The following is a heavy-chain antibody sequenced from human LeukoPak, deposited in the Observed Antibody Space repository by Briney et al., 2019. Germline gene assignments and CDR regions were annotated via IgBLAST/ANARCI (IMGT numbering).Heavy chain of an antibody. CDR3: ASGGWYRGY. CDR2: INHRGST. J-gene: IGHJ4*02. CDR1: GGSLSGYY. V-gene: IGHV4-34*01. Sequence: PSETLTLTCTVYGGSLSGYYWTWFRQTPGKGLEWIGEINHRGSTHFNPSLESRVTISVDTSKNHFSLDLTSVTAADTAVYYCASGGWYRGYWGQGTLVTVSS. D-gene: IGHD2-15*01.